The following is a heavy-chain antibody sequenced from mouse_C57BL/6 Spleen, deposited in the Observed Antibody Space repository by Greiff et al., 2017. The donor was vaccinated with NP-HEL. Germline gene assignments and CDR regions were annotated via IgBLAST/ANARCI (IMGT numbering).Heavy chain of an antibody. V-gene: IGHV1-80*01. D-gene: IGHD1-1*01. Sequence: LVESGAELVKPGASVKISCKASGYAFSSYWMNWVKQRPGKGLEWIGQIYPGDGDTNYNGKFKGKATLTADKSSSTAYMQLSSLTSEDSAVYFCARERRGVTTVDFDYWGQGTTLTVSS. CDR1: GYAFSSYW. CDR2: IYPGDGDT. J-gene: IGHJ2*01. CDR3: ARERRGVTTVDFDY.